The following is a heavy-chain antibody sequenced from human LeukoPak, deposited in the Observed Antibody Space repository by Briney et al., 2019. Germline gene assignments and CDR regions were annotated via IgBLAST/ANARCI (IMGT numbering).Heavy chain of an antibody. D-gene: IGHD2-15*01. Sequence: ASVKVSCKASGYTFTNYYMHWVRQAPGQGLEWMGLINPSGTGTNYAQKFRGRVTLTRDTSTTIVYMELSSLRSEDTAVYYCAREEHGGYFDYWGQGNPVTVSS. CDR2: INPSGTGT. CDR3: AREEHGGYFDY. CDR1: GYTFTNYY. V-gene: IGHV1-46*01. J-gene: IGHJ4*02.